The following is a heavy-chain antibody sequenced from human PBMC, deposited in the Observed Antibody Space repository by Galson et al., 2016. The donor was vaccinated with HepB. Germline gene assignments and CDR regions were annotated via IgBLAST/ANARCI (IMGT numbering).Heavy chain of an antibody. CDR1: GFTFSSYA. CDR3: AKARGFNTYYYYYMDV. J-gene: IGHJ6*03. D-gene: IGHD3-10*01. V-gene: IGHV3-23*01. Sequence: SLRLSCAASGFTFSSYAMAWVRQAPGKGLEWVSGISGASGTTLYAASVKGRFTMSRDNSRDALYLEMNTLRVEDTAVYFCAKARGFNTYYYYYMDVWGKGTTVTVSS. CDR2: ISGASGTT.